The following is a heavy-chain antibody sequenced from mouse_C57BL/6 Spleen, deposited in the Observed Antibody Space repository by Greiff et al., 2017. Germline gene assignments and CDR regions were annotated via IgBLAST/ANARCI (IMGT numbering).Heavy chain of an antibody. Sequence: VQRVESGPELVKPGASVKISCAASGYAFSSSWMNWVKQRPGKGLEWLGRIYPGAGDTTSNGMCKGKATLTADKSSSTAYMQLSSRTSEDSAVYLCARDYPYFDDWGKGTTLTVSS. CDR1: GYAFSSSW. V-gene: IGHV1-82*01. CDR3: ARDYPYFDD. CDR2: IYPGAGDT. J-gene: IGHJ2*01. D-gene: IGHD5-5*01.